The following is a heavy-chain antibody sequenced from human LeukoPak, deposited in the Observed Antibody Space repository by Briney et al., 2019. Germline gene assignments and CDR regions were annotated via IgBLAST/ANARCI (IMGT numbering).Heavy chain of an antibody. J-gene: IGHJ4*02. CDR1: GGSSRSGDYF. D-gene: IGHD4-23*01. V-gene: IGHV4-30-4*08. Sequence: SETLSLTCAVSGGSSRSGDYFWSWIRQPPGKGLEWIGHIHYSGNTYYNPSLKSRVSISVDTSKNQFYLKLSSVTAADTAVYYCARENNDYGGKKAFDYWGQGTLVTVSS. CDR3: ARENNDYGGKKAFDY. CDR2: IHYSGNT.